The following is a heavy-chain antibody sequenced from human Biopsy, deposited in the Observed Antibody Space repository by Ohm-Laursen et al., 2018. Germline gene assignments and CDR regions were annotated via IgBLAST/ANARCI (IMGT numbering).Heavy chain of an antibody. CDR3: AKEEPPQGYDFWSGHYYYFDY. D-gene: IGHD3-3*01. J-gene: IGHJ4*02. Sequence: SLRLSCAASGFTLSYYSTTWVRQAPGKGLEWVSSIRSGGDYMFYADSVKGRLTISRDNSKNTLYLQMNSLRAEDTAVYYCAKEEPPQGYDFWSGHYYYFDYWGQGTLVTVSS. CDR2: IRSGGDYM. V-gene: IGHV3-23*01. CDR1: GFTLSYYS.